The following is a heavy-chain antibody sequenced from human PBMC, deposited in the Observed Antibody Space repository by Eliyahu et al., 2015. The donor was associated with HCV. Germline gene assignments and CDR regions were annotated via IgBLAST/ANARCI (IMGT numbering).Heavy chain of an antibody. D-gene: IGHD6-19*01. CDR3: ASGGGGIAVAGTGGWFDP. V-gene: IGHV4-59*01. Sequence: QVQLQESGPGLVKPSETLSLTCTVPGGSISTYXWSWIRQPPGRGLEWIGYTHYSGSTNFNPSLKSRVTISIDTSKNQLSLKLSSVTAADTAVYYCASGGGGIAVAGTGGWFDPWGQGTLVTVSS. CDR1: GGSISTYX. CDR2: THYSGST. J-gene: IGHJ5*02.